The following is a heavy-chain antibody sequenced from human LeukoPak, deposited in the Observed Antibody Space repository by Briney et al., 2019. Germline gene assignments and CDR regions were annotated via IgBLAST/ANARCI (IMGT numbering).Heavy chain of an antibody. CDR1: GGSISSSSYY. Sequence: SETLSLTCTVSGGSISSSSYYWGWIRQPPGKGMEWIGSIYYSGSTYYNPSLKSRVTISVDTSKNQFSLKLSSVTAADTAVYYCARPGGSGYDAFDIWGQGTMVTVSS. V-gene: IGHV4-39*01. J-gene: IGHJ3*02. CDR2: IYYSGST. CDR3: ARPGGSGYDAFDI. D-gene: IGHD3-3*01.